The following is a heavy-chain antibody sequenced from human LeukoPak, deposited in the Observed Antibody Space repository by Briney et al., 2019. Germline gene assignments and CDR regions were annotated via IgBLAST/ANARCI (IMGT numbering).Heavy chain of an antibody. CDR1: GFTFSNSA. CDR3: AADHDYSLSYDSYGPLDP. D-gene: IGHD4-11*01. V-gene: IGHV1-58*01. J-gene: IGHJ5*02. Sequence: ASVKVSCKASGFTFSNSAVQWVRQARGQHFEWIGWIGVGSGNTNYAERFQDRVTITRDMSTSTTYMELTSLRSEDTAVYYCAADHDYSLSYDSYGPLDPWGQGTLVTVSS. CDR2: IGVGSGNT.